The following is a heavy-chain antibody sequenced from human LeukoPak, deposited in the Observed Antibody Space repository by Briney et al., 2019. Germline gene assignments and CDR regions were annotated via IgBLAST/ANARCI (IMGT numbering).Heavy chain of an antibody. D-gene: IGHD3-10*02. CDR3: ARGTMFPYYFDY. J-gene: IGHJ4*02. CDR2: ISYDGRNK. CDR1: GFTFSNYA. V-gene: IGHV3-30*04. Sequence: TGRSLRLSCAASGFTFSNYAMHWVRQAPGKGLEWMSVISYDGRNKYFADSVKGRFTLSRDNAKNSLYLQMNSLRAEDTAVYYCARGTMFPYYFDYWGQGTLVTVSS.